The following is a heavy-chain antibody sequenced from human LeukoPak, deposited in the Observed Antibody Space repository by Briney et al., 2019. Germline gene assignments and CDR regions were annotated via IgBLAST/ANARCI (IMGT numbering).Heavy chain of an antibody. V-gene: IGHV1-69*13. D-gene: IGHD3-3*01. Sequence: SVKVSCKASGYTFTSYGISWVRQAPGQGLEWMGGIIPIFGTANYAQEFQGRVTITADESTSTAYMELSSLRSEDTAVYYCARDQMKYYDFGMDIWGQGTTVTVSS. CDR2: IIPIFGTA. J-gene: IGHJ6*02. CDR3: ARDQMKYYDFGMDI. CDR1: GYTFTSYG.